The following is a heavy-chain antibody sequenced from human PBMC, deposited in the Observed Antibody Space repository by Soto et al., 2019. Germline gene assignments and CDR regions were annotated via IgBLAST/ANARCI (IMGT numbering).Heavy chain of an antibody. CDR3: ARGASIMITFGGVSGRFDP. Sequence: SETLSLTCAVYGGSFSGYYWSWIRQPPGKGLEWIGEINHSGSTNYNPSLKSRITLSVATSKNQFSLKLSSVTAADTAVYYCARGASIMITFGGVSGRFDPWGQGTLVTVSS. D-gene: IGHD3-16*01. CDR1: GGSFSGYY. V-gene: IGHV4-34*01. J-gene: IGHJ5*02. CDR2: INHSGST.